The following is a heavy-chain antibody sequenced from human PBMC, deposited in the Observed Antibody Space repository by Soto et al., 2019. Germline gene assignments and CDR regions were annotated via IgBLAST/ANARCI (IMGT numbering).Heavy chain of an antibody. Sequence: PGGSLRLSCAASGFTFSSYGMHWVRQTPGKGLEWVAVISYDGSNKYYADSVKGRFTISRDNSKNTLYLQMNSLRAEDTAVYYCARAWMIADAFDIWGQGTMVTVSS. CDR3: ARAWMIADAFDI. J-gene: IGHJ3*02. CDR2: ISYDGSNK. V-gene: IGHV3-30*03. CDR1: GFTFSSYG. D-gene: IGHD3-22*01.